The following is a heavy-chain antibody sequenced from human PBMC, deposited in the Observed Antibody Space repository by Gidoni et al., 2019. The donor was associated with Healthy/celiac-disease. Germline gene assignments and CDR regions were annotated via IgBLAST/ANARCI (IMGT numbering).Heavy chain of an antibody. CDR3: ARASRFNSSGWLDYFDY. V-gene: IGHV4-39*07. CDR1: GGSISSSSYY. D-gene: IGHD6-19*01. Sequence: QLQLQESGPGLVKPSETLSLTCTVSGGSISSSSYYWGWIRQPPGKGLEWIGSIYYSGSTYYNPSLKSRVTISVDTSKNQFSLKLSSVTAADTAVYYCARASRFNSSGWLDYFDYWGQGTLVTVSS. CDR2: IYYSGST. J-gene: IGHJ4*02.